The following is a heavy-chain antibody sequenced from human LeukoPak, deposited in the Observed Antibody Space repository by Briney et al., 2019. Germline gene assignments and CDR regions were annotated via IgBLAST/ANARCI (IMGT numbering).Heavy chain of an antibody. CDR2: INSDGSST. J-gene: IGHJ4*02. Sequence: GGSLRLSCAASGFTFSSYWMHWVRQAPGKGLVCVSRINSDGSSTTYADSVKGRFTISRDNAKNTLYLQMNSLRAEDTAVYYCASATGGSSKLIDYRGQGTLVTVSS. D-gene: IGHD4-17*01. CDR1: GFTFSSYW. V-gene: IGHV3-74*01. CDR3: ASATGGSSKLIDY.